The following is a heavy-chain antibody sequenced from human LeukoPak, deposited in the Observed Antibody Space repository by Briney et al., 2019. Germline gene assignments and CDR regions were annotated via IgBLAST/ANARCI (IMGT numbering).Heavy chain of an antibody. CDR1: GFTFSSYA. J-gene: IGHJ4*02. V-gene: IGHV3-23*01. CDR3: AKDQQQLVLIHDY. CDR2: ISGSGGST. D-gene: IGHD6-13*01. Sequence: PGGSLRLSCAASGFTFSSYAMSWVRQAPGKGLEWVSAISGSGGSTYYADSVKGRFTISRDNSKNTQYLQMNSLRAEDTAVYYCAKDQQQLVLIHDYWGQGTLVTVSS.